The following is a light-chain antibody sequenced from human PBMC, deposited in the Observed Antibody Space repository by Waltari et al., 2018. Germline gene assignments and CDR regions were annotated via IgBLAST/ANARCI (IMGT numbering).Light chain of an antibody. CDR2: WAS. CDR3: QQYYSAPYT. CDR1: QSLLYSSNNRKY. Sequence: DIVMTQSPDSLAVSLGERATINCKSSQSLLYSSNNRKYLAWYQQKPGQPPKLLIHWASTRDAGVPDRFCGSGSGTDFTLSISILQAEDMAIYYCQQYYSAPYTFGRGTKLEIK. J-gene: IGKJ2*01. V-gene: IGKV4-1*01.